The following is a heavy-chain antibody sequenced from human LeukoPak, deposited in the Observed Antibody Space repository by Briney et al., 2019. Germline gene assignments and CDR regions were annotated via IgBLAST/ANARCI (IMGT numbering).Heavy chain of an antibody. CDR2: INWNGGNK. D-gene: IGHD3-22*01. V-gene: IGHV3-20*04. CDR3: AKRSSYDDSGHYSDY. Sequence: GSLRLSCAASGFTFEDYGMSWVRQPPGKGLEGVSGINWNGGNKGFADSVRGRFTISRDNSKNTLYLQMNSLRAEDTAVYYCAKRSSYDDSGHYSDYWGQGTLVTVSS. CDR1: GFTFEDYG. J-gene: IGHJ4*02.